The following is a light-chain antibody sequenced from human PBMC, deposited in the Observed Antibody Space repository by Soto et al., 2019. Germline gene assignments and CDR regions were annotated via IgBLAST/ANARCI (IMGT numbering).Light chain of an antibody. CDR1: QDISNY. CDR3: KNYNRPPPP. Sequence: IQMTQSPSSLSASVGDTVTITCRASQDISNYLAWYQQKPGRVPKVLIYAASTLQSGVPSRFSAIGSGTNFTPPISTRQPTVFHPYSCKNYNRPPPPLGGGTKGDI. CDR2: AAS. J-gene: IGKJ4*01. V-gene: IGKV1-27*01.